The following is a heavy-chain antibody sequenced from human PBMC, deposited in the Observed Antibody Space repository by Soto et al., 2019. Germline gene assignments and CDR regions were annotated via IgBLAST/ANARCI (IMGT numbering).Heavy chain of an antibody. J-gene: IGHJ6*03. V-gene: IGHV1-18*01. CDR3: ARVRPRGYMDV. CDR2: ISAYNGNT. CDR1: GGTFSSYA. Sequence: ASVKVSCKASGGTFSSYAISWVRQAPGQGLEWMGWISAYNGNTNYAQKLQGRATMTTDTSTSTAYMELRSLRSDDTAVYYCARVRPRGYMDVWGKGTTVTVSS.